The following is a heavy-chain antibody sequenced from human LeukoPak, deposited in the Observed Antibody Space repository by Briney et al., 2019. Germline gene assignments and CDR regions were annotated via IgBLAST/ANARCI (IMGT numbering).Heavy chain of an antibody. CDR3: ARVGAYCTSTSCLDY. V-gene: IGHV1-18*01. J-gene: IGHJ4*02. CDR1: GYTFTNYG. CDR2: ISAYNGNT. Sequence: ASVKVSCKATGYTFTNYGISWVRQAPGQGLEWMGWISAYNGNTNYAQKLLGRVTMTTDTSTSTAYMELRSLTSDDTAVYYCARVGAYCTSTSCLDYWGQGTLVTVSS. D-gene: IGHD2-2*01.